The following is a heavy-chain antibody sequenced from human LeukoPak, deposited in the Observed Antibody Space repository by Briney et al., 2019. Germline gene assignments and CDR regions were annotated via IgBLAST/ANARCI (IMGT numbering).Heavy chain of an antibody. CDR1: GGSISGGY. V-gene: IGHV4-4*09. J-gene: IGHJ4*02. CDR2: VYTSGST. D-gene: IGHD4-11*01. Sequence: SETLSLTCTVSGGSISGGYWSWIRQPPGRGLEWIGYVYTSGSTNYNPSLKSRVTISVDTSKSQFALKLSSVTAADTAVHYCAKSYFDYSTYYSYYFNLWGQGALVTDSS. CDR3: AKSYFDYSTYYSYYFNL.